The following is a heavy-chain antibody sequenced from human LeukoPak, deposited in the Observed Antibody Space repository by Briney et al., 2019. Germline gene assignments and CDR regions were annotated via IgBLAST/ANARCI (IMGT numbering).Heavy chain of an antibody. V-gene: IGHV3-7*01. J-gene: IGHJ4*02. Sequence: GGSLRLSCAASGYTFSIYWMNWVRQAPGKRLEWVASIKQDGSETYYMGSVQGRFTISRDNDMNFLYLQLSSLRAEDTAVYYCTRENSGSLSLEYWGQGTLVTVSS. CDR3: TRENSGSLSLEY. CDR1: GYTFSIYW. D-gene: IGHD1-26*01. CDR2: IKQDGSET.